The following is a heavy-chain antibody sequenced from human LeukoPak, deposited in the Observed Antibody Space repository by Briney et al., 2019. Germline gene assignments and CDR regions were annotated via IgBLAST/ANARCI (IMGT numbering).Heavy chain of an antibody. Sequence: GGSLRLSCTASGFTFSSYSMNWVRQAPGKGLEWVSSISGSSDYIYYADSVKGRFTISRDNAKNSQYPQMNSLRAEDTAVYYCARGVKVTTVAQFDYWGQGTLVTVSS. CDR3: ARGVKVTTVAQFDY. D-gene: IGHD4-23*01. CDR2: ISGSSDYI. CDR1: GFTFSSYS. V-gene: IGHV3-21*01. J-gene: IGHJ4*02.